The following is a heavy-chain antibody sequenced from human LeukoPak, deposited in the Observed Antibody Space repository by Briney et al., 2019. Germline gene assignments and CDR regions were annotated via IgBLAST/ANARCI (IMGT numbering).Heavy chain of an antibody. D-gene: IGHD2-2*01. V-gene: IGHV4-34*01. Sequence: SETLSLTCAVYARSFSGYYWSWIRQPPGKGLEWIGEINHSGSTNYNPSLKRRVTISVDTSKNQFSLRLSSVTAADTALYHCARGRGCGSTSCYNWFDPWGQGTLVTVSS. CDR2: INHSGST. J-gene: IGHJ5*02. CDR1: ARSFSGYY. CDR3: ARGRGCGSTSCYNWFDP.